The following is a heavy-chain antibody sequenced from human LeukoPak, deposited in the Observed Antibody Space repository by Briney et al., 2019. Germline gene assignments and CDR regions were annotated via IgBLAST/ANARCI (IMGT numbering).Heavy chain of an antibody. J-gene: IGHJ4*02. D-gene: IGHD1-26*01. CDR2: ISFSGST. CDR1: GGSISSSNYY. Sequence: PSETLSLTCTVSGGSISSSNYYWGWIRQPPGTGLQWIGSISFSGSTYYNPSLKSRVTISGDTSKNQFSLNLSAVTAADTAVYYCARHRGSGSYYDPHDYWGQGTLVTVSS. V-gene: IGHV4-39*01. CDR3: ARHRGSGSYYDPHDY.